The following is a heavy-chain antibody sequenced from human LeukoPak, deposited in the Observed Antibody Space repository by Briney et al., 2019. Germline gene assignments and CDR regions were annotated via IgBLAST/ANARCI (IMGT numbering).Heavy chain of an antibody. CDR2: ISAYNGNT. J-gene: IGHJ6*03. V-gene: IGHV1-18*01. CDR1: GYTFTSYG. CDR3: ARAVYGSGSYYYYYYYMDV. Sequence: GASVKVSCKASGYTFTSYGISWVRQAPGQGLEWMGWISAYNGNTNYAQKLQGRVTMTTDTSTSTAYMELRSLRSDDTAVYYCARAVYGSGSYYYYYYYMDVWGKGTTVTVSS. D-gene: IGHD3-10*01.